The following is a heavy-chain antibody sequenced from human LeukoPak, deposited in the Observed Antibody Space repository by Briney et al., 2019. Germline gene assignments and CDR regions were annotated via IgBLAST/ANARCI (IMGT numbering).Heavy chain of an antibody. Sequence: SETLSLTCTVSGGSISSYYWSWIRQPAGKGLEWIGRIDTSGNTNYKPSLKSRVTMSVDTSKNQFSPKLNSVTAADTAVYYCAREGIAAAGYDYWGQGTLVTVSS. CDR1: GGSISSYY. D-gene: IGHD6-13*01. CDR2: IDTSGNT. J-gene: IGHJ4*02. V-gene: IGHV4-4*07. CDR3: AREGIAAAGYDY.